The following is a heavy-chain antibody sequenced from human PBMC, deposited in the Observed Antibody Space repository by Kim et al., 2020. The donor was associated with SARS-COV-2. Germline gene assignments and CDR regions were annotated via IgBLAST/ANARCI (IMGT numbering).Heavy chain of an antibody. Sequence: GGSLRLSCAASGFTFSSYSMNWVRQAPGKGLEWVSYISSSSSTIYYADSVKGRFTISRDNAKNSLYLQMNSLIAEDTAVYYCARDLVYLYSSSFGAFDIWGQGAMVTVSS. CDR2: ISSSSSTI. CDR3: ARDLVYLYSSSFGAFDI. D-gene: IGHD6-6*01. J-gene: IGHJ3*02. V-gene: IGHV3-48*04. CDR1: GFTFSSYS.